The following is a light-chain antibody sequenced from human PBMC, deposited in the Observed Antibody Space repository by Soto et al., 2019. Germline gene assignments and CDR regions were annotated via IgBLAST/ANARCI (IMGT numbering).Light chain of an antibody. J-gene: IGLJ2*01. CDR3: SSYTGSSTVV. CDR1: SNDIGGYNY. V-gene: IGLV2-14*01. CDR2: EVS. Sequence: QSALTQPASVSESPGQSNTISCTGTSNDIGGYNYVSWYQHHPGKAPKLMIYEVSNRPSGVSHRFSGSKSGNTASLTISGLQAEDEADYYCSSYTGSSTVVFGGGTQLTVL.